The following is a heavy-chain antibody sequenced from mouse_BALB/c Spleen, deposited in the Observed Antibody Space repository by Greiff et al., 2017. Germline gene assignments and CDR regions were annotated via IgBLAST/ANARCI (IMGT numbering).Heavy chain of an antibody. CDR3: ARKGTTVVGEWYFDY. J-gene: IGHJ2*01. Sequence: VMLVESGPGLVAPSQSLSITCTVSGFSLSRYSVHWVRQPPGKGLEWLGMIWGGGSTDYNSALKSRLSISKDNSKSQVFLKMNSLQTDDTAMYYCARKGTTVVGEWYFDYWGQGTTLTVSS. CDR1: GFSLSRYS. V-gene: IGHV2-6-4*01. CDR2: IWGGGST. D-gene: IGHD1-1*01.